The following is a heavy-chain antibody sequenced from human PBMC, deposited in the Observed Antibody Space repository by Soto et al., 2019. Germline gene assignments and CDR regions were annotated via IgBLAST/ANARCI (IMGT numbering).Heavy chain of an antibody. J-gene: IGHJ3*02. CDR3: AREMATPDDAFDI. D-gene: IGHD5-12*01. CDR2: IIPILGIA. Sequence: QVQLVQSGAEVKKPGSSVKVSCKASGGTFSSYTISWVRQAPGQGLEWMGRIIPILGIANYAQKFQGRVTIPADKSTSTAYMELSSLRSEDTAVYYCAREMATPDDAFDIWGQGTMVTVSS. CDR1: GGTFSSYT. V-gene: IGHV1-69*08.